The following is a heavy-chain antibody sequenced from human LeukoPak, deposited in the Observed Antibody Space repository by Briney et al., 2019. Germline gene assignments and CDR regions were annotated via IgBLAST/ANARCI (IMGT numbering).Heavy chain of an antibody. CDR2: ISGSGDNT. J-gene: IGHJ4*02. CDR3: AKWKYSNSGIDDY. D-gene: IGHD6-6*01. CDR1: GFTFSSYA. V-gene: IGHV3-23*01. Sequence: GGSLRLSCAASGFTFSSYAMSWVRQVPGKGLEWVSVISGSGDNTYYADSVKGQFTISRDNSKNMLYLQMNSLRAEDTAVYYCAKWKYSNSGIDDYWGQGTLVTVSS.